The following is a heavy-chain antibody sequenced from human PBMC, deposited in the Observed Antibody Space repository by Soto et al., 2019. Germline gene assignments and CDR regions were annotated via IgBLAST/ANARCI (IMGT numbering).Heavy chain of an antibody. CDR2: INHSGST. J-gene: IGHJ6*02. D-gene: IGHD1-1*01. V-gene: IGHV4-34*01. CDR1: GGSFSGYY. CDR3: ARGRRKDGTYYYYGMDV. Sequence: PSETLSLTCAVYGGSFSGYYWSWIRQPPGKGLEWIGEINHSGSTNYNPSLKSRVTISVDTSKNQFSLKLSSVTAADTAVYYCARGRRKDGTYYYYGMDVWGQGTTVTVYS.